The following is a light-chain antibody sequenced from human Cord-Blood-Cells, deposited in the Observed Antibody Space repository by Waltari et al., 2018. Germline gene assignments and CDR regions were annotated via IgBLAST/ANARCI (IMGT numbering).Light chain of an antibody. Sequence: QSVLTQPPSASGTPGQRVTISCSGSSSTIGSNYVIWYQQLPGTAPKLLTDRNNQRPAGVPDRSSGSKSGTSASLAISGLRSEDEAYYYCAAWDDSLSGRVFGGGTKLTVL. CDR1: SSTIGSNY. CDR2: RNN. V-gene: IGLV1-47*01. CDR3: AAWDDSLSGRV. J-gene: IGLJ3*02.